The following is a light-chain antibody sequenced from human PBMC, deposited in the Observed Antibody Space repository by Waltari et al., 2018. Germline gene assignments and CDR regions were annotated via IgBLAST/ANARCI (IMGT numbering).Light chain of an antibody. J-gene: IGLJ2*01. CDR2: QDN. CDR1: KLGDKH. V-gene: IGLV3-1*01. CDR3: QAWDTTTGV. Sequence: SIELTQPTSVSVSPGQTASITCSGDKLGDKHVCWYQQKPGQSPVAVIYQDNRRPSGIPERFSGSNSGNTATLTISGTQAMDEADYFCQAWDTTTGVFGGGTKLTVL.